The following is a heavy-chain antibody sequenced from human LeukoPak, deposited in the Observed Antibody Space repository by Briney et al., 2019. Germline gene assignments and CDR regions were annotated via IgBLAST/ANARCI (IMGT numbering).Heavy chain of an antibody. CDR3: SRGTIFGVVVMYYSGMDV. J-gene: IGHJ6*02. V-gene: IGHV3-49*04. Sequence: GRSLRLSCAASGFTLGDYALSWVRQAPGKGLEWVGLIRSNGYGGTTECAASVKGRFTISRDDSKSIAYLQMNSLKTGDTAVYYCSRGTIFGVVVMYYSGMDVWGQGTTVTVSS. CDR1: GFTLGDYA. D-gene: IGHD3-3*01. CDR2: IRSNGYGGTT.